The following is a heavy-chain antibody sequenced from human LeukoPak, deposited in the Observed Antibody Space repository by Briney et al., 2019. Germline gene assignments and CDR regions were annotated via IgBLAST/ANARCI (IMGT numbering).Heavy chain of an antibody. V-gene: IGHV4-59*01. Sequence: PSQTLSLTCTVSGGSISRYYWSCVPHPPGKGLEWIVYMYYSGSTKYNPSPKSRVTISVDPSKNQFSLKLSSVTAADTAVYYCARLRRAGWLEYYFDYWGQGTLVTVSS. CDR1: GGSISRYY. CDR2: MYYSGST. D-gene: IGHD6-19*01. CDR3: ARLRRAGWLEYYFDY. J-gene: IGHJ4*02.